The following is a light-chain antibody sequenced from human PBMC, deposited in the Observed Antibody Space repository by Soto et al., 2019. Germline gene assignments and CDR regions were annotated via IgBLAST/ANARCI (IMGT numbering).Light chain of an antibody. V-gene: IGKV3-11*01. Sequence: EIVLTQSPATLSLSPGQTATLSCRASQPITTYLAWYQQKPGQAPRLLIYDASTRATGIPARFSGSGSGTVFTLTISSLAADDSAVYYCQQRANWHTFGGGSTVEIK. J-gene: IGKJ4*01. CDR1: QPITTY. CDR3: QQRANWHT. CDR2: DAS.